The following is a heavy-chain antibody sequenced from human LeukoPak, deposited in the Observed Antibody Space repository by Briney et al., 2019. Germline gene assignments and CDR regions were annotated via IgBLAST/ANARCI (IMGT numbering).Heavy chain of an antibody. CDR2: MNPNSGNT. J-gene: IGHJ4*02. Sequence: GASVKVSCKASGCTFTSYDINWVRQATGQGLEWMGWMNPNSGNTGYAQKFQGRVTMTRNTSISTAYMELSSLRSEDTAVYYCARAGGYCGRISCPYYFDYWGQGSLVAVSS. CDR1: GCTFTSYD. CDR3: ARAGGYCGRISCPYYFDY. D-gene: IGHD2-15*01. V-gene: IGHV1-8*01.